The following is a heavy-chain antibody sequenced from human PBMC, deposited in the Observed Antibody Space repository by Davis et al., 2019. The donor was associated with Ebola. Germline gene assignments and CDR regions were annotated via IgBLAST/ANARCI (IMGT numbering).Heavy chain of an antibody. J-gene: IGHJ4*02. CDR1: GFTFSNHA. V-gene: IGHV3-30*04. Sequence: PGGSLRLSCVASGFTFSNHAMHWVRQAPGKGLEWVAVVSHSERERFYADSVKGRFTISRDNSGNTLYLQMSSLTVDDTAVYYCVRAVFHEVLDYWGQGTPVTVSS. CDR3: VRAVFHEVLDY. CDR2: VSHSERER. D-gene: IGHD3-3*01.